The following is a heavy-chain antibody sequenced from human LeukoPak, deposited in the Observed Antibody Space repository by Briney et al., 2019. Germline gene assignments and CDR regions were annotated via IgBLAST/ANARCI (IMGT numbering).Heavy chain of an antibody. CDR1: GFTFSSYA. D-gene: IGHD3-3*01. V-gene: IGHV3-23*01. J-gene: IGHJ4*02. CDR2: ISGSGGST. CDR3: AKGDYDFWSGLPFFDY. Sequence: GGSLRLSCAASGFTFSSYAMSWVRQAPGKGLEWVSAISGSGGSTYYADSVKGRFTISRYNSKNTLYLQMNSLRAEDTAVYYCAKGDYDFWSGLPFFDYWGQGTLVTVSS.